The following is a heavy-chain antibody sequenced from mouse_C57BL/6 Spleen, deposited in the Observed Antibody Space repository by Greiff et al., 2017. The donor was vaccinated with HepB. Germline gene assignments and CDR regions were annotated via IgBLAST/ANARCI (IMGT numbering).Heavy chain of an antibody. Sequence: EVKVEESGGGLVQPGGSMKLSCAASGFTFSDAWMDWVRQSPEKGLEWVAEIRNKANNHATYYAESVKGRFTISRDDSKSSVYLQMNSLRAEDTGIYYCTSYYGYDGRVDYWGQGTTLTVSS. J-gene: IGHJ2*01. D-gene: IGHD2-9*01. CDR2: IRNKANNHAT. V-gene: IGHV6-6*01. CDR1: GFTFSDAW. CDR3: TSYYGYDGRVDY.